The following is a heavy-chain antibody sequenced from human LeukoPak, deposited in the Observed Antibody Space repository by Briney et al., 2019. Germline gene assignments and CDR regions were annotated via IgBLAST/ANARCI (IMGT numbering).Heavy chain of an antibody. CDR2: INPNSGGT. CDR1: GYTFTGYY. J-gene: IGHJ4*02. D-gene: IGHD6-6*01. Sequence: ASVKVSCKASGYTFTGYYMHWLRQAPGQGLEWMGWINPNSGGTNYAQKFQGRVTMTRDTSISTAYMELSRLRSDDTAVYYCARVRYSSSSFFDYWGQGTLVTVSS. V-gene: IGHV1-2*02. CDR3: ARVRYSSSSFFDY.